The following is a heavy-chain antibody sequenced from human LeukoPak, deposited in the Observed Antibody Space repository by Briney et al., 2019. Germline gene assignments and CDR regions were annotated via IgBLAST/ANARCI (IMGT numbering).Heavy chain of an antibody. D-gene: IGHD5-18*01. V-gene: IGHV3-66*01. CDR3: ARGYSSGFDY. J-gene: IGHJ4*02. CDR2: IYSGGST. CDR1: GFTFSSYT. Sequence: GGSLRLSCAASGFTFSSYTLNWVRQAPGKGLEWVSVIYSGGSTYYADSVKGRFTISRDNSKNTLYLQMNSLRAEDTAVYYCARGYSSGFDYWGQGTLVTVSS.